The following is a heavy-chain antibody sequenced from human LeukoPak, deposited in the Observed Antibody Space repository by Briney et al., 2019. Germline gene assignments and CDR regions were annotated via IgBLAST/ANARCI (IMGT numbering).Heavy chain of an antibody. V-gene: IGHV3-66*01. J-gene: IGHJ4*02. CDR2: IYSDTST. Sequence: GGSLRLSCVASEFTASSNYMSWVRQAPGKGLEWVSVIYSDTSTYYANSVKGRFTISRDNSQNTVYLQMNSLRVEDTAVYYCAGRAPLDYWGQGTPVIVSS. CDR1: EFTASSNY. CDR3: AGRAPLDY.